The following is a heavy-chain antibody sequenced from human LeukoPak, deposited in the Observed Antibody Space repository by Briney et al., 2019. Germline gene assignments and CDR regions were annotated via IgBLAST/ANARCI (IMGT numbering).Heavy chain of an antibody. CDR1: GFTFNKCT. CDR3: SRGRLFGDY. J-gene: IGHJ4*02. D-gene: IGHD2-21*02. Sequence: GGSLRLSCSASGFTFNKCTMHWVRQAPGKGLEYLSGVNSNGGSTNYADSVKGRFTISRGNAKNSLYLQMNSLRAEDTAVYYCSRGRLFGDYWGQGALVTVSS. V-gene: IGHV3-64*04. CDR2: VNSNGGST.